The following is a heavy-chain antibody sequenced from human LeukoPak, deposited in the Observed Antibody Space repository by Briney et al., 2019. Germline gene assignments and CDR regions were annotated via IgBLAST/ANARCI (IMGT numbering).Heavy chain of an antibody. Sequence: GGSLRLSCAASGFTFSSYGMHWVRQAPGKGLEWVAFIRYDGSNKYYADSVKGRFTISRDNSKNTLYLQMNSLRAEDTAVYYCAEAELVTMIVAQTDYWGQGTLVTVSS. J-gene: IGHJ4*02. CDR3: AEAELVTMIVAQTDY. CDR1: GFTFSSYG. D-gene: IGHD3-22*01. V-gene: IGHV3-30*02. CDR2: IRYDGSNK.